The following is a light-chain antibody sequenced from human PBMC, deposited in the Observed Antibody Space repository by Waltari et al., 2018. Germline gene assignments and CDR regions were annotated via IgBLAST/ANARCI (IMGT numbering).Light chain of an antibody. CDR1: SSDVGGYNY. V-gene: IGLV2-14*03. J-gene: IGLJ2*01. Sequence: QSALTQPASVSGSPGQSITISCTGTSSDVGGYNYVSWYQQHPGKAPKLIIYDVNQWPAGLSSRFSGTNSITTASLTISGLQAEDEADYCCSSYRSSGTVVFGGGTKVTVL. CDR3: SSYRSSGTVV. CDR2: DVN.